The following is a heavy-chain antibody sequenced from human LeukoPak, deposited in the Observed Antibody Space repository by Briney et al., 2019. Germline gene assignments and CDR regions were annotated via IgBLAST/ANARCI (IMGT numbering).Heavy chain of an antibody. J-gene: IGHJ4*02. D-gene: IGHD1-26*01. Sequence: PGGSLRLSCAASGFIFSRYAMIWLRQAPGKGLEWVSAISGSGGSTYYADSVKGRLTISRDNSKNTLYLQMNSLRAEDTAVYYCAKNPRSGSYVDYWGQGTLVTVSS. CDR2: ISGSGGST. V-gene: IGHV3-23*01. CDR1: GFIFSRYA. CDR3: AKNPRSGSYVDY.